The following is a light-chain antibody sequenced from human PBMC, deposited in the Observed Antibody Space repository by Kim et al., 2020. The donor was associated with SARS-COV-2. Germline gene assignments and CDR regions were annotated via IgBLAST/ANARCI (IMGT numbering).Light chain of an antibody. Sequence: ASVGDRVTITCRASQGFGTSLAWYQQKPGKVPKVLNYAASTLQSGVPSRFSGSGYGADFTLTISNLQPEDVATCYCQKYDIGPLTFGGGTKVDIK. CDR3: QKYDIGPLT. V-gene: IGKV1-27*01. CDR2: AAS. CDR1: QGFGTS. J-gene: IGKJ4*01.